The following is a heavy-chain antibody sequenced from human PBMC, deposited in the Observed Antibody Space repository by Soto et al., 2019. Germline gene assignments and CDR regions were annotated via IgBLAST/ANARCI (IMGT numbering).Heavy chain of an antibody. J-gene: IGHJ5*02. CDR3: ASITIFGAVTTIDP. V-gene: IGHV4-34*01. CDR1: GGSFSGYY. D-gene: IGHD3-3*01. CDR2: INHSGST. Sequence: SETLSLTCAVYGGSFSGYYWSWIRQPPGKGLEWIGEINHSGSTNYNPSLKSRVTISVDTSKNQLSLKLSSVTAADTAVYYCASITIFGAVTTIDPWGQGTLVTVS.